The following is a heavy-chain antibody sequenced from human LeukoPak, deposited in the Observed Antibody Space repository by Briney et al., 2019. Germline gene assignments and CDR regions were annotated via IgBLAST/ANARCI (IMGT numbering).Heavy chain of an antibody. Sequence: GGSLRLSCAASGFTFSTYSMSWVRQAPGKGLEWVSSISSSSSYIYYADSVKGRFTISRDNAIDSLFLEMNSLRVEDTAVYYCVRDGGFPGTTGTYEIWGQGTMVTV. CDR3: VRDGGFPGTTGTYEI. D-gene: IGHD1-1*01. J-gene: IGHJ3*02. CDR2: ISSSSSYI. CDR1: GFTFSTYS. V-gene: IGHV3-21*04.